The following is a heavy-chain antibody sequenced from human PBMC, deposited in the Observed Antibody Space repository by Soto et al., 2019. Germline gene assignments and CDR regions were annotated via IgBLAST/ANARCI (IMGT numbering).Heavy chain of an antibody. CDR1: GGSLSGYY. V-gene: IGHV4-34*01. CDR3: ARGQEGVVATH. Sequence: QVQLQQWGAGLLKPSETLSLNCAVTGGSLSGYYWSWIRQPPGKGLEWIGEVKDGGHANYSPSLRGRVTISSDTTNIRFLLRLYSVTAADTGVYCCARGQEGVVATHWDQGSLVTVSS. CDR2: VKDGGHA. J-gene: IGHJ4*02. D-gene: IGHD5-12*01.